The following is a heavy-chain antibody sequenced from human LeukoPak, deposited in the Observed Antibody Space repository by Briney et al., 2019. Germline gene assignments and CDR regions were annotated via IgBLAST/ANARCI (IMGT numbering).Heavy chain of an antibody. CDR2: MYSSGST. CDR3: ARDQRAKKTYYDFWSGYYPNWFDP. Sequence: PSETLSLTCAVYGGSLNGHFWSWIRQPAGKGLEWIGRMYSSGSTNYNPSLNSRVIMSIDTSKNQFSLKLSSVTAADTAVYYCARDQRAKKTYYDFWSGYYPNWFDPWGQGTLVTVSS. J-gene: IGHJ5*02. V-gene: IGHV4-4*07. D-gene: IGHD3-3*01. CDR1: GGSLNGHF.